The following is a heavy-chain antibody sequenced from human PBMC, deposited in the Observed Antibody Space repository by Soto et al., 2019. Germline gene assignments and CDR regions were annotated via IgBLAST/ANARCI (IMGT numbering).Heavy chain of an antibody. V-gene: IGHV4-34*01. CDR2: INHSGST. CDR1: GGSFSGYY. D-gene: IGHD6-19*01. CDR3: ARGDSSGWSLRRGWFDP. J-gene: IGHJ5*02. Sequence: QVQLQQWGAGLLKPSETLSLTCAVYGGSFSGYYWSWIRQPPGKGLEWIGEINHSGSTNYNPSLKSRVTISVDTSKNQFSLKLSSVTAADTAVYYCARGDSSGWSLRRGWFDPWGQGTLVTVSS.